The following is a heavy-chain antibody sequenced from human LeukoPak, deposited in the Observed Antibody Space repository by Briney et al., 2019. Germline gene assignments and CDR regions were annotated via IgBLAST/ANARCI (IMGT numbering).Heavy chain of an antibody. D-gene: IGHD6-13*01. V-gene: IGHV3-21*01. CDR1: GFTFSSYS. CDR3: ARGMAAVGSGDY. CDR2: ISSSSSYI. J-gene: IGHJ4*02. Sequence: PGGSLRLSCAASGFTFSSYSMNWVRQAPGKGLEWVSSISSSSSYIYYADSVKGRFTISRDNAKNSLYLQMNSLRAEDTAVYYCARGMAAVGSGDYWGQGTLVTVSS.